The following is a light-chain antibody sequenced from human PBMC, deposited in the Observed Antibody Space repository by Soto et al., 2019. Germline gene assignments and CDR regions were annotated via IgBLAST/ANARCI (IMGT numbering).Light chain of an antibody. Sequence: DIQMTQSPSSLSASVGDRVTITCRASQTISTHLNWYQQKPGKAPKLLIYAASTLQSGVPSRFSGNGSGTDFTLTINSLQPEDFATYYCQQSLTIPYTFGKGTKLEIK. CDR3: QQSLTIPYT. CDR2: AAS. J-gene: IGKJ2*01. CDR1: QTISTH. V-gene: IGKV1-39*01.